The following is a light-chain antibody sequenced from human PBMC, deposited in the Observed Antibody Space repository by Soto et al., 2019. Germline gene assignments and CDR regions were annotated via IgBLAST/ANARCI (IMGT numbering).Light chain of an antibody. V-gene: IGLV2-11*01. CDR3: CSYAGTYTLV. CDR2: DVS. Sequence: QSALTQPRSVSGSPGQSVTISCTGSSSDVGGYDFVSWYQQHPGKAPKLMISDVSEQPSGVPDRFSGSKSANTASLTISGLQAEDEADYYCCSYAGTYTLVFGGGTKLTVL. CDR1: SSDVGGYDF. J-gene: IGLJ3*02.